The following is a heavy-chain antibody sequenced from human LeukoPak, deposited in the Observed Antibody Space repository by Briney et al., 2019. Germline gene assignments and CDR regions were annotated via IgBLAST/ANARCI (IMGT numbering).Heavy chain of an antibody. J-gene: IGHJ5*02. CDR3: ARDLSYDYVWGSYRPNWFDP. CDR1: GFTFDDYG. D-gene: IGHD3-16*02. Sequence: GGSLRLSCAASGFTFDDYGMSWVRQAPGKGLEWVSGINWNGGSTGYADSVKGRFTISRDNAKNSLYLQMNSLRAEDTALYYCARDLSYDYVWGSYRPNWFDPGGQGTLVTVSA. CDR2: INWNGGST. V-gene: IGHV3-20*04.